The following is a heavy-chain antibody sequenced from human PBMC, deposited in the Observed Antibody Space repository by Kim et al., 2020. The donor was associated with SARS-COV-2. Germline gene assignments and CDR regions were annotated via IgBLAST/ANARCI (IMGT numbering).Heavy chain of an antibody. CDR2: IIPILGIA. J-gene: IGHJ4*02. V-gene: IGHV1-69*04. CDR3: ARAPMSSRSGYYFDY. D-gene: IGHD3-10*01. Sequence: SVKVSCKASGGTFSSYAISWVRQAPGQGLEWMGRIIPILGIANYAQKFQGRVTITADKSTSTAYMELSSLRSEDTAVYYCARAPMSSRSGYYFDYWGQGTLVTVSS. CDR1: GGTFSSYA.